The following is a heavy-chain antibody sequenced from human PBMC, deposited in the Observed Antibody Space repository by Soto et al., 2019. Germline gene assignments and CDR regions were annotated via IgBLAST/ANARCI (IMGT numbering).Heavy chain of an antibody. V-gene: IGHV4-59*01. J-gene: IGHJ4*02. CDR2: IYYSGST. D-gene: IGHD2-2*03. CDR3: ARDAGYCSSTSCSTPFDY. CDR1: GGSISSYY. Sequence: SETLSLTCTVSGGSISSYYWSLIRQPPGKGLEWIGYIYYSGSTNYNPSLKSRVTISVDTSKNQFSLKLSSVTAADTAVYYCARDAGYCSSTSCSTPFDYWGQGTLVTVSS.